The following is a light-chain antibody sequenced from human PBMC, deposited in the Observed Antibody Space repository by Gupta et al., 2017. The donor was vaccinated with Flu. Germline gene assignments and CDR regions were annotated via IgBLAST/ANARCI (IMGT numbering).Light chain of an antibody. CDR3: TVCDNGRDHGV. V-gene: IGLV3-21*03. CDR2: EDS. CDR1: YIGGKN. J-gene: IGLJ2*01. Sequence: YVLTQPPSASVAPGRTARIACEGNYIGGKNVHWYQQMPGQAPVVVVYEDSDRPSGIPERFSGSNSGNTATLTISRVEAGDEADYYCTVCDNGRDHGVFGGGTKLTVL.